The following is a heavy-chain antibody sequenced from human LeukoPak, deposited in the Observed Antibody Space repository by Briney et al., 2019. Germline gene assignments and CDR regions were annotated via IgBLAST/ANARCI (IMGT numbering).Heavy chain of an antibody. CDR3: ARLATALPPGAHYYFDY. V-gene: IGHV4-34*01. CDR2: IKHSGST. D-gene: IGHD6-6*01. Sequence: PSETLSLTCAVFGGSFSGYYWSWIRQPPGKGLEWIGEIKHSGSTNFNPSLKSRVSISLDTSKGQLSLKLTSVTAADTAVYYCARLATALPPGAHYYFDYWGQGTLVTVSS. CDR1: GGSFSGYY. J-gene: IGHJ4*02.